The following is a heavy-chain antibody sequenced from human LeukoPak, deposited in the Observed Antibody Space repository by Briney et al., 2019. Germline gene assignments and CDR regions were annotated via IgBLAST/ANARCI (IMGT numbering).Heavy chain of an antibody. CDR2: ISYDGSNK. J-gene: IGHJ4*02. D-gene: IGHD2-21*02. Sequence: GRSLRLSCAASGFTFSSYAMHWVRQAPGKGLEWVAVISYDGSNKYYADSVKGRFTISRDNSKNTLYLQMNSLRAEDTAVYYCARAGWGPTDGFDYWGQGTLVTVSS. V-gene: IGHV3-30-3*01. CDR1: GFTFSSYA. CDR3: ARAGWGPTDGFDY.